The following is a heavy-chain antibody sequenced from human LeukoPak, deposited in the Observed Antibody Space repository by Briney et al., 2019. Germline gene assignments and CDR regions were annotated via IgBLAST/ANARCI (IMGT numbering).Heavy chain of an antibody. J-gene: IGHJ6*03. CDR3: ARGLVRGVLYYYYYMDV. CDR2: INHSGST. Sequence: ASETLSLTCTVSGGSISSSSDYWGWIRQPPGKGLEWIGEINHSGSTNYNPSLKSRVTISVDTSKNQFSLKLSSVTAADTAVYYCARGLVRGVLYYYYYMDVWGKGTTVTVSS. V-gene: IGHV4-39*07. CDR1: GGSISSSSDY. D-gene: IGHD3-10*01.